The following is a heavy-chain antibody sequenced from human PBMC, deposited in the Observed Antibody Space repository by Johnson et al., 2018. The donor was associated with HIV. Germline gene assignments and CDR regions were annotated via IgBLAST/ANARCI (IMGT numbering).Heavy chain of an antibody. D-gene: IGHD4-17*01. J-gene: IGHJ3*02. CDR2: ISYDGRNR. Sequence: QLVESGGGVVQPGRSLRLSCVVSGFTFSSYAMHWVRQAPGKGLEWVALISYDGRNRYYGDSVKGRFTISRDNFENTLYLQMDSLRVEDTAVYYCAKGPIAVTTSAFDIWGQWTMVTVSS. CDR1: GFTFSSYA. V-gene: IGHV3-30*04. CDR3: AKGPIAVTTSAFDI.